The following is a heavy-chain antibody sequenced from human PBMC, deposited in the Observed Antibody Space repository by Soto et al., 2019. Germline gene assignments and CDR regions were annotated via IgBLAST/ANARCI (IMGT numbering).Heavy chain of an antibody. V-gene: IGHV4-61*01. J-gene: IGHJ4*02. CDR2: IYYSVGT. CDR3: PREGSYSAHNFAHGIQLWSFEF. Sequence: PSETVSPTCTVSCGSVSSGSYYCSWIRQPPGKGLELVGYIYYSVGTNYNPSLKSRVNISVDTSKNQFSLNLSSVTAADMAVYYCPREGSYSAHNFAHGIQLWSFEFWAQGAMVTLSS. CDR1: CGSVSSGSYY. D-gene: IGHD5-18*01.